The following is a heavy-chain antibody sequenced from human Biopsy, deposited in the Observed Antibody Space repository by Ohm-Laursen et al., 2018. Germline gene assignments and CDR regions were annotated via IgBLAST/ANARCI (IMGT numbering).Heavy chain of an antibody. CDR2: INQSGRT. CDR3: GNEVHGRDY. D-gene: IGHD2-15*01. J-gene: IGHJ4*02. V-gene: IGHV4-34*08. Sequence: SETLPLTWEVYGKTFSDYYWSWIRQPPGKGLEWIGQINQSGRTNYNPSLKSRVNISADKSNNQFSLKLTSVTSADTAVYFCGNEVHGRDYWGLGALVTVSS. CDR1: GKTFSDYY.